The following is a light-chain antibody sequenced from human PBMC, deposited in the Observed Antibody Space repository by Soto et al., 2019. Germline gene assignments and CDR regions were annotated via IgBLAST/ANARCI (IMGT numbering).Light chain of an antibody. CDR3: QQRSNWGIT. CDR2: DAS. CDR1: LSVNTF. J-gene: IGKJ5*01. V-gene: IGKV3-11*01. Sequence: IVLTQSPATLSLSPGEDATLSYRASLSVNTFLAWYQQKPGQAPRLLIYDASNRATGIPPRFSGSGSGTDFTLTISSLEPEDFVFYYCQQRSNWGITFGQGTRLEIK.